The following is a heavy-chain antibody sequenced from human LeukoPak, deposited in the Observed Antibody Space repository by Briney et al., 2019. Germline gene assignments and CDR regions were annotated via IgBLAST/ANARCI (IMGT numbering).Heavy chain of an antibody. CDR1: GFTFSSYW. CDR3: AKDQGYSGYDPLDY. CDR2: VNSDGSSA. V-gene: IGHV3-74*01. D-gene: IGHD5-12*01. Sequence: GGSLRLSCAASGFTFSSYWMHWVRQAPGTGLVWVSRVNSDGSSATYADSVKCRFTISRDNSKNTLYLHMNSLRVEDTAVYYCAKDQGYSGYDPLDYWGQGTLVTVSS. J-gene: IGHJ4*02.